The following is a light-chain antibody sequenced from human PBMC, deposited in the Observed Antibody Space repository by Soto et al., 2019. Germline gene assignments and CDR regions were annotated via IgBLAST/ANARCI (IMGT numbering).Light chain of an antibody. CDR2: GVS. V-gene: IGKV3-20*01. J-gene: IGKJ2*01. CDR3: QRYGTSYS. Sequence: EIVLTQSPGTLSLSPGERATLSCRASQSVDSAYLAWNQQKPGQPPRLLIYGVSSRAAGIPDRFSVGGSGTDFTLTISRLAPEDFAVYYCQRYGTSYSFGQGNKLEIK. CDR1: QSVDSAY.